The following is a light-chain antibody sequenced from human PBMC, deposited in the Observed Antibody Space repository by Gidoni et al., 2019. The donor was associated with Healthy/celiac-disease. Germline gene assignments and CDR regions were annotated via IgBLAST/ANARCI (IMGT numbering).Light chain of an antibody. J-gene: IGKJ3*01. CDR1: QSISSY. CDR2: AAS. CDR3: QQSYSTPFT. Sequence: DIQMTQSPSSLSASVGDRVTITCRASQSISSYLNWYHQKPGKAPKLLIYAASSLQSGVPSRFSGSGSGTDFTLTISSLQPEDVATYYCQQSYSTPFTCGPGTKVDIK. V-gene: IGKV1-39*01.